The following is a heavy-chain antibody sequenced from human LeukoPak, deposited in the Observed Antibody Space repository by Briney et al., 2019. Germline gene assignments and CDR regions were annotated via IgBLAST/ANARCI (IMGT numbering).Heavy chain of an antibody. D-gene: IGHD3-10*01. V-gene: IGHV5-51*01. CDR2: IYPGDSDT. CDR3: ARLIGGSGSYLLYYYYYMDV. J-gene: IGHJ6*03. Sequence: GESLKISCKGSGYSFTSYWIGWVRQMPGKGLEWMGIIYPGDSDTRYSPSFQGQVTLSADKSIRTAYLQWSSLKASDTAVYYCARLIGGSGSYLLYYYYYMDVWGKGATVTVSS. CDR1: GYSFTSYW.